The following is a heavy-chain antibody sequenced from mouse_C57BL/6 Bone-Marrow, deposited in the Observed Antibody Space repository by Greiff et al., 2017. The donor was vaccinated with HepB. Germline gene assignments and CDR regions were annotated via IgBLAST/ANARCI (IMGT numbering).Heavy chain of an antibody. D-gene: IGHD1-1*01. CDR2: IDPENGDT. J-gene: IGHJ1*03. CDR3: TTDHYGSSNWYFDV. V-gene: IGHV14-4*01. CDR1: GFNIKDDY. Sequence: DVKLVESGAELVRPGASVKLSCTASGFNIKDDYMHWVKQRPEQGLEWIGWIDPENGDTEYASKFQGKATITADTSSNTAYLQLSSLTSEDTAVYYCTTDHYGSSNWYFDVWGTGTTVTVSS.